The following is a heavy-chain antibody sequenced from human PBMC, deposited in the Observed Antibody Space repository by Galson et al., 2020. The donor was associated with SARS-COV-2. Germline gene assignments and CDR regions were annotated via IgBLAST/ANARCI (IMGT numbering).Heavy chain of an antibody. D-gene: IGHD6-19*01. J-gene: IGHJ4*02. CDR2: INHSGST. V-gene: IGHV4-34*01. Sequence: SQASETLSLTCAVYGGSFSGYYWSWIRQPPGKGLEWIGEINHSGSTNYNPSLKSRVTISVDTSKNQFSLKLSSVTAADTAVYYCARGGDIAVACYESRLDFDYWGQGTLVTVSS. CDR3: ARGGDIAVACYESRLDFDY. CDR1: GGSFSGYY.